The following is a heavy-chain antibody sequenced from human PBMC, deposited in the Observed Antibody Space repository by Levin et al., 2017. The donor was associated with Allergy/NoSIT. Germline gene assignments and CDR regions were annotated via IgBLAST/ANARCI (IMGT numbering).Heavy chain of an antibody. J-gene: IGHJ5*01. CDR1: GFTFSSYA. CDR3: AREHEAVTGRNWFDS. Sequence: PGGSLRLSCAASGFTFSSYAMHWVRQAPGKGLEWVAVISYDASNKYYADSVKGRFTISRDNSKNTLYLQMNSLRAEDTAVYYFAREHEAVTGRNWFDSWGQGTLVTVSS. CDR2: ISYDASNK. V-gene: IGHV3-30*04. D-gene: IGHD6-19*01.